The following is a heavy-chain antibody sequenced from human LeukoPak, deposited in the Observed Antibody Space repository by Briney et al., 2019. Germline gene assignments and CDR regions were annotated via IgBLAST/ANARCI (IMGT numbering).Heavy chain of an antibody. J-gene: IGHJ4*02. CDR2: ISYDGSNK. Sequence: GRSLRLSCAASGFTFSSYAMHWVRQAPGKGLEWVAVISYDGSNKYYADSVKGRFTISRDNSKNTLYLQMNSLGAEDTAVYYCARDRIVVVPAAIGYWGQGTLVTVSS. D-gene: IGHD2-2*01. CDR3: ARDRIVVVPAAIGY. V-gene: IGHV3-30*01. CDR1: GFTFSSYA.